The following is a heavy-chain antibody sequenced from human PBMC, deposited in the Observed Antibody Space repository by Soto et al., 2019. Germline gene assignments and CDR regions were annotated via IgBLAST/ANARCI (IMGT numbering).Heavy chain of an antibody. Sequence: EVQLVESGGGLVQPGESLRLSCADSGFTFSSYWMHWVRQAPGKGLVWVSRINSDGSSTSYADSVKGRFTISRDNAKNTLYLHLNSLRAEDTAVYYCARIRAYYESSGYYYWGQGTLVTVSS. D-gene: IGHD3-22*01. CDR3: ARIRAYYESSGYYY. V-gene: IGHV3-74*01. J-gene: IGHJ4*02. CDR1: GFTFSSYW. CDR2: INSDGSST.